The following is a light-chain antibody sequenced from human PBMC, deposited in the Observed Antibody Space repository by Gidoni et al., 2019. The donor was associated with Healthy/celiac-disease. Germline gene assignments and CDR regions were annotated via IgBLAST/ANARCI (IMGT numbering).Light chain of an antibody. V-gene: IGLV1-40*01. CDR1: SPNIGAGYD. Sequence: QSVLTPPPPVSGAPGQRVTISCTGSSPNIGAGYDVHWYQQLPGTAPQLLLYGNSQRPSGVPDRFSGSKSGTSASLAITGLQAEDEADYYCQSYDSSLSGFVFGTGTKVTVL. J-gene: IGLJ1*01. CDR3: QSYDSSLSGFV. CDR2: GNS.